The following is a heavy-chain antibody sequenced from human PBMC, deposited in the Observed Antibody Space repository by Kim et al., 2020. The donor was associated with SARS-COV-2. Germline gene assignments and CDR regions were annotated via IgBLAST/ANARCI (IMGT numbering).Heavy chain of an antibody. CDR2: IIPIFGTA. V-gene: IGHV1-69*13. D-gene: IGHD2-15*01. CDR1: GGTFSSYA. Sequence: SVKVSCKASGGTFSSYAISWVRQAPGQGLEWMGGIIPIFGTANYAQKFQGRVTITADESTSTAYMELSSLRSEDTAVYYCARGYCSGGSCYDYWYFDLWGRGTLVTVSS. J-gene: IGHJ2*01. CDR3: ARGYCSGGSCYDYWYFDL.